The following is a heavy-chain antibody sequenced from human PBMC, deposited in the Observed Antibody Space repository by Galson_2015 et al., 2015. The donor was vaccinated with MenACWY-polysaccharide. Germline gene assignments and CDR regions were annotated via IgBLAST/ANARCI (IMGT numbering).Heavy chain of an antibody. CDR3: ARDQATQVPGTGWFGP. J-gene: IGHJ5*02. V-gene: IGHV1-3*01. CDR2: INAGNDDT. CDR1: GYTFTTSA. D-gene: IGHD1-1*01. Sequence: SVKVSCKASGYTFTTSAIHWVRQAPGQRLEWMGWINAGNDDTKYSQNFQGRVSITTDTSTSTVYMELSSLRFEDTAVYYCARDQATQVPGTGWFGPWGQGTQVIVSS.